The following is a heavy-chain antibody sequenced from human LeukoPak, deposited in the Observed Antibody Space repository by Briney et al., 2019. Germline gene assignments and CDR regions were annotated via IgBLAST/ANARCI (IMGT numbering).Heavy chain of an antibody. V-gene: IGHV4-59*12. CDR2: MYYSGSA. D-gene: IGHD3-10*01. CDR3: ARDRSTIYYGSGSSH. Sequence: PSETLSLTCTVSGGSITDYYWSWIRHSSGKGLEWIGYMYYSGSAYYSPSLKTRVTISVDTSKNQFSLKLTSVTAADTAVYYCARDRSTIYYGSGSSHWGQGTLVTVSS. J-gene: IGHJ4*02. CDR1: GGSITDYY.